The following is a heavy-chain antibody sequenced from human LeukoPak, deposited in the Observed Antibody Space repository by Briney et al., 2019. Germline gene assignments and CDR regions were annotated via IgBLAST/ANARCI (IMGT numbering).Heavy chain of an antibody. D-gene: IGHD3-10*01. CDR1: GYTFTSYG. V-gene: IGHV1-18*01. Sequence: GASVKVSCKASGYTFTSYGISWVRQAPGQGLEWMGWISAYNGNTNYAQKLQGRVTMTTDTSTSTAYMELRSLRSDDTAVYYCHIGTMVRERRAFDIWGQGTMVTVSS. CDR2: ISAYNGNT. CDR3: HIGTMVRERRAFDI. J-gene: IGHJ3*02.